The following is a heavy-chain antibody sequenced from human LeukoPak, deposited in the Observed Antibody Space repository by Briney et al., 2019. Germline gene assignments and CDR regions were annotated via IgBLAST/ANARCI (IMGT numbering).Heavy chain of an antibody. CDR3: ARARRDGYRQGYYFDY. CDR2: ISAYNGNT. CDR1: GYTFTSYG. Sequence: ASVKVSCKASGYTFTSYGISWVRQAPGQGLEWMGWISAYNGNTNYAQKLQGRVTMTTDTSTSTAYMELRSLRSDDTAVYYCARARRDGYRQGYYFDYWGQGTLVTVSS. D-gene: IGHD5-24*01. J-gene: IGHJ4*02. V-gene: IGHV1-18*01.